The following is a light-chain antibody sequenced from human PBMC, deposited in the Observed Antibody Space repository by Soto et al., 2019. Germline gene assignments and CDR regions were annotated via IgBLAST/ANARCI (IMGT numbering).Light chain of an antibody. J-gene: IGKJ1*01. CDR2: DAS. Sequence: EIVLTQSPATLSLSPGERATLSCRASQSLSSYLAWYQQRPGQAPRLLIYDASKRPTGIPARFSGSGSGTDFTLTITSLEPEDFAVYYCQQRFNWPRTFGQGTRVEIK. CDR1: QSLSSY. V-gene: IGKV3-11*01. CDR3: QQRFNWPRT.